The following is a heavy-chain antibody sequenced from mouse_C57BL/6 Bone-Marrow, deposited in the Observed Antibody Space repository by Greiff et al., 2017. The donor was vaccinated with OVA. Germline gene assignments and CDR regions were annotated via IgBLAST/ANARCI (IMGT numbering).Heavy chain of an antibody. J-gene: IGHJ1*03. V-gene: IGHV7-1*01. CDR2: SRNKANDYTT. Sequence: EVNVVESGGGLVQSGRSLRLSCATSGFTFSDFYMEWVRQAPGKGLEWIAASRNKANDYTTEYSASVKGRFIVSRDTAQSILYLQMNALRVEDTDIYYCEREANWYWYFDVWGTGTTVTVSS. CDR3: EREANWYWYFDV. D-gene: IGHD4-1*01. CDR1: GFTFSDFY.